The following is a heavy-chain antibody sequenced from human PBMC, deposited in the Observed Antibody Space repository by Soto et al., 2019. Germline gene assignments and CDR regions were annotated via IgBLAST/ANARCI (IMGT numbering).Heavy chain of an antibody. CDR2: ISYSGST. J-gene: IGHJ4*02. D-gene: IGHD2-15*01. Sequence: SETLSLTCTVSGGSMSSYYWTWLRQSPGRGLEWIGYISYSGSTYYNPSLKSRVTISADTSKNQFSLRMNSMIAADTAVYYCARADPDASVGYWGQGTLGTVSS. CDR1: GGSMSSYY. V-gene: IGHV4-59*01. CDR3: ARADPDASVGY.